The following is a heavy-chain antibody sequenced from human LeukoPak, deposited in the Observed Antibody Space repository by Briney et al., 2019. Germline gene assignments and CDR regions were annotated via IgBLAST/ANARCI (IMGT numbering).Heavy chain of an antibody. CDR3: ATADQRLVGATKAYYYYYMDV. V-gene: IGHV1-58*02. CDR1: GFTFTSSA. CDR2: IVVGSGNT. J-gene: IGHJ6*03. D-gene: IGHD1-26*01. Sequence: ASVKVSCKASGFTFTSSAMQWVRQARGQRLEWIGWIVVGSGNTNYAQKFQERVTITRDMSTSTAYMELSNLRSEDTAVYYCATADQRLVGATKAYYYYYMDVWGKGTTVTVSS.